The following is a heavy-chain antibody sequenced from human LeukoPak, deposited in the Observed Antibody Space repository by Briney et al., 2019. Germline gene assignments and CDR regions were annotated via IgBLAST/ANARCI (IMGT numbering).Heavy chain of an antibody. CDR1: GYTFTGYY. J-gene: IGHJ6*02. D-gene: IGHD5-24*01. CDR3: ARDSGDGYGMDV. Sequence: ASVKVSCKASGYTFTGYYMHWVRPAPGQGLEWMGWINPNSGGTNYAQKFQGRVTMTRDTSISTAYMELSRLRSDDTAVYYCARDSGDGYGMDVWGQGTTVTVSS. CDR2: INPNSGGT. V-gene: IGHV1-2*02.